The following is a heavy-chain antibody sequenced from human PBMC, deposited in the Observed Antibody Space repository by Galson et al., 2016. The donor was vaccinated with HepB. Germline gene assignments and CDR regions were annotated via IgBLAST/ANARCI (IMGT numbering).Heavy chain of an antibody. CDR2: ISGYDSKT. V-gene: IGHV1-18*04. Sequence: SVKVSCKASGYSFTSNGINWVRQAPGQGLEWVGWISGYDSKTYYAEKFQDRVTMTTETSTNTAYMDLRRLRSDDTAIYYCAREPYGGNSDYWGQGTLVTVSS. CDR1: GYSFTSNG. CDR3: AREPYGGNSDY. J-gene: IGHJ4*02. D-gene: IGHD4-23*01.